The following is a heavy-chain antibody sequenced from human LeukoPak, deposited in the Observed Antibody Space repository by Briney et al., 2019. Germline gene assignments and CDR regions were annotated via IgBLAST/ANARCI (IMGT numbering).Heavy chain of an antibody. CDR1: RDSITSYY. CDR3: ARHSFRGIFWAQVFDP. J-gene: IGHJ5*02. V-gene: IGHV4-59*08. CDR2: VYDSGTA. D-gene: IGHD3-16*01. Sequence: SETLSLTCTLSRDSITSYYWSWVRQPPGNELEWIGHVYDSGTADYNPSLKSRVAISVDSSKNQFSLKLTSVSAADTAVYYCARHSFRGIFWAQVFDPWGQGTLVIVSS.